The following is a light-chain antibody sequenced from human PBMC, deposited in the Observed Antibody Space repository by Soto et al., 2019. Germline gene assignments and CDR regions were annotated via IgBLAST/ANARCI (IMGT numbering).Light chain of an antibody. V-gene: IGKV4-1*01. Sequence: DIVMTQSPDSLAVSLGERATINCKSSQSVLYSSNNKNYLAWYQQKPGQPPKLLIYWASTRESGVPDRFSGSGSGTDFTITIRSLQAEDVAVYYCQQYYSTPRTFGQVTKLEIK. J-gene: IGKJ2*01. CDR3: QQYYSTPRT. CDR1: QSVLYSSNNKNY. CDR2: WAS.